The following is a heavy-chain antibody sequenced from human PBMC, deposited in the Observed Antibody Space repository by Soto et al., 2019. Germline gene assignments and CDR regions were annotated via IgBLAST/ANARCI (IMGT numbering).Heavy chain of an antibody. CDR2: INPNSGGT. V-gene: IGHV1-2*02. CDR3: ARTCSGGSCYSSYYYGMDV. D-gene: IGHD2-15*01. Sequence: ASVKVSCKASQYTFTEFYIHWVRQAPGQGLEWMGRINPNSGGTNSPQKFQGRVTMTRDTSINTAYMELSSLRSDDTAVYYCARTCSGGSCYSSYYYGMDVWGRGTTVTVSS. CDR1: QYTFTEFY. J-gene: IGHJ6*02.